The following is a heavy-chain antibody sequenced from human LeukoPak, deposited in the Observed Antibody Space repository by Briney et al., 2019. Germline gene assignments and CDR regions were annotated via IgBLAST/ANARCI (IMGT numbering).Heavy chain of an antibody. Sequence: EASVKVSCKASGYTFTSYYISWVRQAPGQGLEWMGWISAYNYNTNYAQKLQGRVTMTTDTSTSTAYMELRSLRSDDTAVYYCARGPSRSGSYSILPAEYFQHWGQGTLVTVSS. D-gene: IGHD1-26*01. CDR1: GYTFTSYY. CDR3: ARGPSRSGSYSILPAEYFQH. V-gene: IGHV1-18*01. CDR2: ISAYNYNT. J-gene: IGHJ1*01.